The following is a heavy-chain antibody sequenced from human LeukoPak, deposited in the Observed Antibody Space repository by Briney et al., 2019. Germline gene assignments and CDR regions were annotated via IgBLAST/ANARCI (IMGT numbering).Heavy chain of an antibody. CDR2: IYTSGST. D-gene: IGHD3-22*01. J-gene: IGHJ5*02. CDR3: ARDTVNYDSSGYYWFDL. CDR1: GGSIRSYY. Sequence: PSETLSLTCTVSGGSIRSYYWSWIRQPAGKGLEWIGRIYTSGSTKYNPSLKSRVTMSVDTSKNQFYLKLSSVTAADTAVYYCARDTVNYDSSGYYWFDLWGQGTLVTVSS. V-gene: IGHV4-4*07.